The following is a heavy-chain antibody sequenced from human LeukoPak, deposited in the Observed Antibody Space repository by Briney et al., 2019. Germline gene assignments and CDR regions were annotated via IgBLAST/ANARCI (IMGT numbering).Heavy chain of an antibody. V-gene: IGHV3-64*01. CDR1: GFTFSSYD. Sequence: PGGSLRLSCAASGFTFSSYDMHWVRQAPGKGLEYVSTISSNGGKTNYANSVKGRFTISRDNSKNTLYLQMGSLRADDVAVYYCARDGNYDSSGYHDYWGQGTLVTVSS. J-gene: IGHJ4*02. D-gene: IGHD3-22*01. CDR3: ARDGNYDSSGYHDY. CDR2: ISSNGGKT.